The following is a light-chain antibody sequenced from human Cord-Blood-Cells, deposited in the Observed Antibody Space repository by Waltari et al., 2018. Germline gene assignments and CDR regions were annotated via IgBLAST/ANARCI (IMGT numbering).Light chain of an antibody. Sequence: QSALTQPASASGFPGQSTPISRTVTSSHGGGYNVVSWDQQHPGKAHKLMIYDVSNRPSGVSNRFSGSNSGNTASLTISGLQAEDEADYYCSSYTSSSTWVFGGGTKLTVL. CDR2: DVS. CDR3: SSYTSSSTWV. J-gene: IGLJ3*02. V-gene: IGLV2-14*03. CDR1: SSHGGGYNV.